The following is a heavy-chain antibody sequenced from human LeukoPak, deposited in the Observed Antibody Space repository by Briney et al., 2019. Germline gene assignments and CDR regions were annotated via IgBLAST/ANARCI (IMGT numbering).Heavy chain of an antibody. CDR1: GFTFSSYS. D-gene: IGHD3-10*01. Sequence: PGGSLRLSCAASGFTFSSYSMNWVRQAPGKGLEWVGRIKSKADGGTTDYAAPVKGRFTISRDDSKNTLYLQMNSLKTEDTAVYYCTTVTMIRAHADSWGQGTLVTVSS. V-gene: IGHV3-15*05. CDR2: IKSKADGGTT. CDR3: TTVTMIRAHADS. J-gene: IGHJ4*02.